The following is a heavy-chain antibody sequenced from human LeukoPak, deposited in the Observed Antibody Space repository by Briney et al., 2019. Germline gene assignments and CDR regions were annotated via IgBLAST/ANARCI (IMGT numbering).Heavy chain of an antibody. D-gene: IGHD5-18*01. J-gene: IGHJ4*02. V-gene: IGHV3-7*01. CDR2: MKQDGREK. Sequence: GGSLRLSCVASGFTFTNYWMTWVRQAPGKGLEWVANMKQDGREKYYVDSVRGRFTISRDNSKSTLYLQMNSLRAEDTAVYYCAKALIQLWVSFIDYWGQGTLVTVSS. CDR3: AKALIQLWVSFIDY. CDR1: GFTFTNYW.